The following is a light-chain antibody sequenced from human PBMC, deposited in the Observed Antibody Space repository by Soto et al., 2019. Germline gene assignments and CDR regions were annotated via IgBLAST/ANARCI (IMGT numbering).Light chain of an antibody. J-gene: IGLJ1*01. CDR3: SSYTGTDNLLYV. CDR1: SSDIGRYNY. Sequence: QSVLTQPPSASGSPGQSVTISCTGTSSDIGRYNYVSWYQQHPGKAPKLLVYEVDRRPAGVPDRFSGSKSANTASLTVSGLQPEDEADYYCSSYTGTDNLLYVFGTGTKVTVL. V-gene: IGLV2-8*01. CDR2: EVD.